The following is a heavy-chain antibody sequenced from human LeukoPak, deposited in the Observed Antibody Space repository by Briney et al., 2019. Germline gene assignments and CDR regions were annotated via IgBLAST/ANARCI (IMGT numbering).Heavy chain of an antibody. Sequence: SVKVSCKASGGTFSSYAISWVRQAPGQGLEWMGGIIPIFGTANYAQKFQGRVTITADESTSTAYMELSSLRSEDTAVYYCARGGTDTKNDYPHYWGQGTLVTVSS. J-gene: IGHJ4*02. CDR1: GGTFSSYA. CDR3: ARGGTDTKNDYPHY. V-gene: IGHV1-69*01. D-gene: IGHD4-11*01. CDR2: IIPIFGTA.